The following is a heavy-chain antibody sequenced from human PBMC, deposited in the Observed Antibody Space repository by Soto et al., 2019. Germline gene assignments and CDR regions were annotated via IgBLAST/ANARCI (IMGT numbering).Heavy chain of an antibody. Sequence: WASVKVSCKASGYSFSDFGITWVRQAPGQGLEWMGWISGKNGNTNYAQKVQGRVTLTADTSTSTAYMEMRALTSDDTATYYCARSDYYEDTGTFEYWGQGTTVTVYS. J-gene: IGHJ4*02. CDR2: ISGKNGNT. CDR3: ARSDYYEDTGTFEY. CDR1: GYSFSDFG. V-gene: IGHV1-18*04. D-gene: IGHD4-17*01.